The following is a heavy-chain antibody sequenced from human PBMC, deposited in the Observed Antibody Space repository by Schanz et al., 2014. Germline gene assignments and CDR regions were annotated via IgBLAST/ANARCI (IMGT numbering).Heavy chain of an antibody. D-gene: IGHD4-17*01. CDR3: ARGYGDSPTDF. CDR2: ISAYNGNT. CDR1: GYTFTAYG. V-gene: IGHV1-18*01. J-gene: IGHJ4*02. Sequence: VQSVHSGTEVQKLGASVKVSCQTSGYTFTAYGINWVRQAPGQGLEWIGWISAYNGNTNYAQKLQGRVTLTTDTSTSTAYMELRNLRSDDTAVYYCARGYGDSPTDFWGQGTLVTVSS.